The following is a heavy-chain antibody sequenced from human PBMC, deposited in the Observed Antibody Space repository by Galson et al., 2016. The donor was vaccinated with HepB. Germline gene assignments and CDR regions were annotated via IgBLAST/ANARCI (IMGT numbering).Heavy chain of an antibody. Sequence: SVKVSCKASGGTFSSYAISWVRQAPGQGLEWMGGIIPIFGIANYAQKFQGRVTITADESTNKVYMELSSLRSDDTAVYYCARDIVVAGDYHAYYGMDVWGQGTTVTVSS. CDR2: IIPIFGIA. D-gene: IGHD6-19*01. CDR3: ARDIVVAGDYHAYYGMDV. V-gene: IGHV1-69*13. CDR1: GGTFSSYA. J-gene: IGHJ6*02.